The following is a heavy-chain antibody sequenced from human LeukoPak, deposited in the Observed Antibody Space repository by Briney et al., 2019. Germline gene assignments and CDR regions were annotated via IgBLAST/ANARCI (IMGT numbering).Heavy chain of an antibody. D-gene: IGHD6-19*01. Sequence: PGGSLRLSCAASGFTFSSCDMTWVRQAPGKGLEWVSAITGNGVTTYYADSVKGRFTISRDNSRNTLYLQMNSLRADDTAVYYCAKLGSSGSNYYYYMDVWGKGTTVTVSS. CDR2: ITGNGVTT. J-gene: IGHJ6*03. CDR1: GFTFSSCD. CDR3: AKLGSSGSNYYYYMDV. V-gene: IGHV3-23*01.